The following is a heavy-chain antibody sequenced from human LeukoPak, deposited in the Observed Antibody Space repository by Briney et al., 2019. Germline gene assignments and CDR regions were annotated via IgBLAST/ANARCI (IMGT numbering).Heavy chain of an antibody. CDR2: IYSGGST. CDR1: GFTVSSNY. CDR3: AKGYCRGGSCYAYSFDY. D-gene: IGHD2-15*01. V-gene: IGHV3-53*01. J-gene: IGHJ4*02. Sequence: GGSLRLSCAASGFTVSSNYMHWVRQAPGEGLEWVSVIYSGGSTYYADSVKGRFTISRDNSENTVSLQMDSLRAEDTAVYYCAKGYCRGGSCYAYSFDYWGQGTLVTVSS.